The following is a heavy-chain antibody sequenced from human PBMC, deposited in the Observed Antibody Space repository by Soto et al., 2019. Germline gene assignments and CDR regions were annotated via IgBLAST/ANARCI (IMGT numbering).Heavy chain of an antibody. D-gene: IGHD1-1*01. Sequence: PGGSLRLSCAASGFTFSSYGRHWVRQAPGKGLEWGAVISYDGSNKYYADSVKGRFTISRDNSKNTLYLQMNSLRAEDTAVYYCAKDRVPPREDGPDYYYYYGMDVWGQGTTVTVSS. J-gene: IGHJ6*02. CDR3: AKDRVPPREDGPDYYYYYGMDV. CDR1: GFTFSSYG. V-gene: IGHV3-30*18. CDR2: ISYDGSNK.